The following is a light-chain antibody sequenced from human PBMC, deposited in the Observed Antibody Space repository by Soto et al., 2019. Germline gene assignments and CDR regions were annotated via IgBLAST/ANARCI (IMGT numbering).Light chain of an antibody. CDR1: EDINSR. CDR3: QQADSFPIT. CDR2: AAF. Sequence: DIQMTQSPSSVSASVGDRVTISCRASEDINSRLAWYQQKPGNAPKLLIYAAFILQSGVPSRFSGYGSGTDVTLSISSLQPEEFATYYCQQADSFPITFGQGTRLEIK. V-gene: IGKV1-12*01. J-gene: IGKJ5*01.